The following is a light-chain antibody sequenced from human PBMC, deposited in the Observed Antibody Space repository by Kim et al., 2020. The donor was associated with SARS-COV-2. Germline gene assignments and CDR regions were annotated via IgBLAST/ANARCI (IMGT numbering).Light chain of an antibody. CDR2: RDS. CDR1: NIGSKD. Sequence: VALGQTARITCGGNNIGSKDVHWSQQKPGQAPVLVIYRDSNRPSGIPERFSGSNSGNTATLTISRAQAGDEADYYCQVWDSSTVVFGGGTQLTVL. J-gene: IGLJ2*01. CDR3: QVWDSSTVV. V-gene: IGLV3-9*01.